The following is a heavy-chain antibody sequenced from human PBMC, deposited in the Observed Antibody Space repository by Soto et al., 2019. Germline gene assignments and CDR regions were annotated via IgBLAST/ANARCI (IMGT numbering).Heavy chain of an antibody. J-gene: IGHJ4*02. V-gene: IGHV4-30-4*01. D-gene: IGHD3-22*01. Sequence: SETLSLTCIVSGDSINSGDYYWSWIRQPPGKGLEWIGYISHSGSTHHNPSLKSRVALSEDTSKNQFSLKPGSVTAADPAAYYSARVSHEYENSGYYPLDYWGQGTLVTVSS. CDR1: GDSINSGDYY. CDR3: ARVSHEYENSGYYPLDY. CDR2: ISHSGST.